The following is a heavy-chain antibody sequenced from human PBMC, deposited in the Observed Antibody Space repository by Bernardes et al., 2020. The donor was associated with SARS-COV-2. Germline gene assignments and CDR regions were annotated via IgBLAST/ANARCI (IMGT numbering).Heavy chain of an antibody. CDR2: ISGSGDST. CDR1: GFTFHIYA. CDR3: AKDRESYYTMVSLDY. D-gene: IGHD3-10*01. V-gene: IGHV3-23*01. J-gene: IGHJ4*02. Sequence: VGSLRLSCAASGFTFHIYAMNWVRQAPGKGLEWVSVISGSGDSTYYADSVKGRFTISRDNSKNTLYLQMNSLRAEDTAVYYCAKDRESYYTMVSLDYWGQGVLVTASS.